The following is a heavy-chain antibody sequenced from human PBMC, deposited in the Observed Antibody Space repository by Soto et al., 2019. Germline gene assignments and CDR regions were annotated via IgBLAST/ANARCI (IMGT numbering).Heavy chain of an antibody. J-gene: IGHJ4*02. D-gene: IGHD6-13*01. CDR2: IDPSDSYT. V-gene: IGHV5-10-1*01. CDR1: GYSFTSYW. Sequence: PGESLKISCKGSGYSFTSYWISWVRQMPGKGPEWMGRIDPSDSYTNYSPSFLGHVIISADKSISTAYLQWSSLKASDTAMYYCAEHSSSWDNWGQGTLVTVSS. CDR3: AEHSSSWDN.